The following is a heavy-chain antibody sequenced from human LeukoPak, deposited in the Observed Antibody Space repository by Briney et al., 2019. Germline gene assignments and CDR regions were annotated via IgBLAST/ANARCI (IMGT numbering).Heavy chain of an antibody. D-gene: IGHD6-13*01. CDR1: GITFRNYG. J-gene: IGHJ5*02. V-gene: IGHV3-33*01. CDR3: ARGPASAGYSSSWYPLRGYHNWFDP. CDR2: IWYDGSNK. Sequence: GGSLRLSCAASGITFRNYGMHWVRQAPGKGLEWVAFIWYDGSNKYYADSVKGRFTISRDNSRNTLFLQMNSLRVEDTAVYYCARGPASAGYSSSWYPLRGYHNWFDPWGQGTLVTVSS.